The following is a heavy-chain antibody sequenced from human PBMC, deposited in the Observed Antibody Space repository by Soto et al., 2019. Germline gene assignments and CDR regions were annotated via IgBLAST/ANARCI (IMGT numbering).Heavy chain of an antibody. CDR3: ARQDRVVAEGRWFDP. Sequence: SETLSLTXTVSGYSISSGYHWPWIRQPPGKGLEWLGSVHYSGNTYYNPSLKSRLTISVDKSKNQFSLNLSSVTAADTAVYYCARQDRVVAEGRWFDPWGQGTLVTVSS. D-gene: IGHD2-15*01. CDR1: GYSISSGYH. CDR2: VHYSGNT. V-gene: IGHV4-38-2*02. J-gene: IGHJ5*02.